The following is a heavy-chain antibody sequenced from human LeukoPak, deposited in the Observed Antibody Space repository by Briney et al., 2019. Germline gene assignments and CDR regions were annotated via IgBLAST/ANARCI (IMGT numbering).Heavy chain of an antibody. Sequence: GGSLRLSCAASGFTFSNHAMSWVRQLPGKGLQWVAAISITGNTVYADSVKGRFTISRDNSKNTLSVQMISLRGEDTAIYYCAKAARSTFREAGIDCWGQGTLVTVSS. D-gene: IGHD3-10*01. CDR3: AKAARSTFREAGIDC. V-gene: IGHV3-23*01. CDR1: GFTFSNHA. CDR2: ISITGNT. J-gene: IGHJ4*02.